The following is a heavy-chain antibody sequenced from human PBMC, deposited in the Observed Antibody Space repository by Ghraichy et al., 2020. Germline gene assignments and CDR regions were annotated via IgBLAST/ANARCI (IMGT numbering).Heavy chain of an antibody. Sequence: GGSLRLSCAASGFTFSSYAIHWVRQAPGKGLEWVSIISYDGSNKYYADSVKGRFTISRDNSKNTLYQQMNSLRAEDTAVYYCARDGQPPWDIVVVVAQYYFDYWGQGTLVTVSS. J-gene: IGHJ4*02. CDR1: GFTFSSYA. CDR3: ARDGQPPWDIVVVVAQYYFDY. CDR2: ISYDGSNK. V-gene: IGHV3-30-3*01. D-gene: IGHD2-15*01.